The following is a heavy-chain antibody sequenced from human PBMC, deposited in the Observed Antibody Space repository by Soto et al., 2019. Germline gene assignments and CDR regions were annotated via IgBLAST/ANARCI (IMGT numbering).Heavy chain of an antibody. CDR1: GYTFTDFY. D-gene: IGHD1-1*01. CDR3: ATGTNGTTGWYHP. Sequence: QEQLVQSGTEVKKPGASVTVSCKFSGYTFTDFYLHWLQQPPGQGLEWVGWINPKTGDTKSSQKFQGRVTMSRDTSVSTAYIDLTSLTSDDTAMYYCATGTNGTTGWYHPWGQGTRVTVSS. V-gene: IGHV1-2*02. J-gene: IGHJ5*02. CDR2: INPKTGDT.